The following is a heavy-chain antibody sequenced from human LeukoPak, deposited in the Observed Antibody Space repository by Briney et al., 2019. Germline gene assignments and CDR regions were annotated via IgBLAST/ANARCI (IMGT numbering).Heavy chain of an antibody. J-gene: IGHJ6*03. Sequence: SETLSLTCAVSGASISGSGYYWGCIRQPPGKGLEWIGSIYYTGSTYYTPSLKSRVTISVDTSKNQFSLNPSSVTAADTAVYYCARTGGSFYFYYYMDVWGKGTTVTVSS. CDR2: IYYTGST. CDR3: ARTGGSFYFYYYMDV. CDR1: GASISGSGYY. D-gene: IGHD1-26*01. V-gene: IGHV4-39*07.